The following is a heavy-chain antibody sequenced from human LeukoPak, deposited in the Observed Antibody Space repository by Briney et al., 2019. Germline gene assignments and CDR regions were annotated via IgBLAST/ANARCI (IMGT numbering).Heavy chain of an antibody. CDR2: IKQDGSEI. Sequence: GGSLRLSCAASGFTFSGYWMSWVRQTPEKGLEWVANIKQDGSEIYYVDSVKGRFTISRDNAENSLYLQMNSLRADDTAVYYCARDTNYIYYYGMDVWGQGTTVTVSS. V-gene: IGHV3-7*01. J-gene: IGHJ6*02. CDR3: ARDTNYIYYYGMDV. D-gene: IGHD4/OR15-4a*01. CDR1: GFTFSGYW.